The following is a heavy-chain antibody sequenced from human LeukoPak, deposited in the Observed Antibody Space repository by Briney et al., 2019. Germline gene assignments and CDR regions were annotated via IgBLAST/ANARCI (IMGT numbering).Heavy chain of an antibody. V-gene: IGHV3-33*01. CDR3: ARDLGYSSGWSAPY. J-gene: IGHJ4*02. CDR2: IWYDGSNK. CDR1: GFTFSSYG. Sequence: GGSLRLSCAASGFTFSSYGMHWVRQAPGKGLEWVAVIWYDGSNKYYADSVKGRLTISRDNSKNTLYLQMNSLRAEDTAVYYCARDLGYSSGWSAPYWGQGTLVTVSS. D-gene: IGHD6-19*01.